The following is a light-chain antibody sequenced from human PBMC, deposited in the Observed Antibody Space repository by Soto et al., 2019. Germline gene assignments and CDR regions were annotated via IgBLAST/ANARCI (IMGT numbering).Light chain of an antibody. CDR3: QQSSSTPLT. CDR2: AAS. CDR1: QSISSN. V-gene: IGKV1-39*01. Sequence: DIQMTQSPSALSASEGDRVTITCRASQSISSNLNWYQQKAGKAPKLLIYAASSLQSGVPSRFSGSGSGTDFTLTISSLQPEGFATYYCQQSSSTPLTFGGGTKVEIK. J-gene: IGKJ4*01.